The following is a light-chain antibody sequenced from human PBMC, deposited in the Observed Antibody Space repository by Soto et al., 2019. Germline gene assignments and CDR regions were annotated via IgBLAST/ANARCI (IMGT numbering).Light chain of an antibody. CDR3: QQYDSALLT. V-gene: IGKV3D-20*01. J-gene: IGKJ4*01. CDR1: QSVTSSY. Sequence: EIELTQSPATLSLSPGERATLSCGASQSVTSSYLAWYQQKPGLAPRLLIYDASSRATGIPDRFSGSGSGTDFTLTISRLEPEDFAVYYCQQYDSALLTFGGGTKVEIK. CDR2: DAS.